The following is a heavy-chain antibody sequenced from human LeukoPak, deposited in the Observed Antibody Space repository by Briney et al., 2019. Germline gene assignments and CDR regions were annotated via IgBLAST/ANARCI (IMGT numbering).Heavy chain of an antibody. CDR1: GFTFSSYA. CDR3: ARDLAMGLEWGLPH. D-gene: IGHD1-26*01. CDR2: ISYDGSNK. J-gene: IGHJ4*02. Sequence: GGSLRLSCAASGFTFSSYAMHWVRQAPGKGLEWVAVISYDGSNKYYADSVKGRFTISRDNSKNTLYLQMNSLRAEDTAVYYCARDLAMGLEWGLPHWGQGTLVTVSS. V-gene: IGHV3-30-3*01.